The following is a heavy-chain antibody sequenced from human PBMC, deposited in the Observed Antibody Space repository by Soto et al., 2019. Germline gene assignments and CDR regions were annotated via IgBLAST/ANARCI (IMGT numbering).Heavy chain of an antibody. CDR2: ISAYNHYT. Sequence: QVDLVQSGPEVRKPGASVNVSCKASGYTFSTYGISWVRQAPGQGLEWMGGISAYNHYTNYAQKFQGRVTMTTATSTNTAYMELRSLRSGDTAMYFCARVGPSREVPYPFEYWGQGTLVTVSS. CDR3: ARVGPSREVPYPFEY. V-gene: IGHV1-18*01. D-gene: IGHD1-26*01. J-gene: IGHJ4*02. CDR1: GYTFSTYG.